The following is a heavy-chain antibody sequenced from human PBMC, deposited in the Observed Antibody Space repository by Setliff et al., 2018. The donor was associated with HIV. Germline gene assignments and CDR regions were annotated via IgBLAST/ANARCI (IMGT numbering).Heavy chain of an antibody. J-gene: IGHJ4*02. CDR1: GGSINSRSYY. D-gene: IGHD2-8*02. CDR3: ARRGMWSYETGGNPTATFDY. Sequence: LTCTVSGGSINSRSYYWAWIRQPPGKGLEWVASIYFSGTPYYNPSLKNRVTISVDTSKNQFSLKLSSVTAADTAVYYCARRGMWSYETGGNPTATFDYWGQGVLVTVSS. V-gene: IGHV4-39*01. CDR2: IYFSGTP.